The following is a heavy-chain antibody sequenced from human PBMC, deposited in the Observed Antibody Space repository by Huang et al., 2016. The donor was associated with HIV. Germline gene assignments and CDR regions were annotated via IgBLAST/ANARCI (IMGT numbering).Heavy chain of an antibody. CDR3: ARSAYGDLDY. V-gene: IGHV1-8*02. CDR1: GYTFTNYE. J-gene: IGHJ4*02. D-gene: IGHD4-17*01. Sequence: QVHLVQSGAEVKKPGASVKVSCKASGYTFTNYEITWVRQAPGRGREWMGWMNPNTGNTGFAQSFQGRVTMTRKTSITTAYRELTSLTSEDTAVYYCARSAYGDLDYWGLGTLVIVSS. CDR2: MNPNTGNT.